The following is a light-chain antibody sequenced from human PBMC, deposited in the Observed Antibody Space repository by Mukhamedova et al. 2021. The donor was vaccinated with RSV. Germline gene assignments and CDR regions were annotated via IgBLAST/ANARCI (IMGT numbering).Light chain of an antibody. CDR2: RDS. CDR3: QVWDSSTV. CDR1: NIGSKN. Sequence: STWGGNNIGSKNVHWYQQKPGQAPVLVIYRDSNRPSGIPERFSRSNSGNTATLTISRAQAGDEADYYCQVWDSSTVFGGGTKLTVL. J-gene: IGLJ3*02. V-gene: IGLV3-9*01.